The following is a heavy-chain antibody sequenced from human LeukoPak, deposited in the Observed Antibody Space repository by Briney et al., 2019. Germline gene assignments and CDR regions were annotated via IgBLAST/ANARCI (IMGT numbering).Heavy chain of an antibody. CDR3: ASYSSSSPDADAFDI. CDR1: GGSFSGYY. Sequence: PSETLSLTCAVYGGSFSGYYWSWIRQPPGKGLEWIGEINHSGSTNYNPSLKSRVTISVDTSKNQFSLKLSSVTAADTAVYYCASYSSSSPDADAFDIWGQGTMVTVSS. CDR2: INHSGST. D-gene: IGHD6-6*01. V-gene: IGHV4-34*01. J-gene: IGHJ3*02.